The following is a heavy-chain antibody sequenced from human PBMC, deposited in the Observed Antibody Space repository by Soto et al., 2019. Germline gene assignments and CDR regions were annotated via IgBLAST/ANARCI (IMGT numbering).Heavy chain of an antibody. D-gene: IGHD3-10*01. CDR1: GYSFTSYW. Sequence: GESLKISCKVSGYSFTSYWIGWVRQMPGKGLEWMGIIYPGDSDTRYSPSFQGQVTISADKSISTAYLQWSSLKASDTAMYYCARRYYYGSGSWGYYGMDVWGQGTTVTVSS. V-gene: IGHV5-51*01. CDR2: IYPGDSDT. CDR3: ARRYYYGSGSWGYYGMDV. J-gene: IGHJ6*02.